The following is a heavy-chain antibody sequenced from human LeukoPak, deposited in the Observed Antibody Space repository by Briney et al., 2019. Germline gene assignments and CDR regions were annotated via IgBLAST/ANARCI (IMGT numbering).Heavy chain of an antibody. CDR1: GFTFSSYA. CDR2: ISGSGGST. CDR3: AKNEYVWGSYRYVYFDY. D-gene: IGHD3-16*02. V-gene: IGHV3-23*01. J-gene: IGHJ4*02. Sequence: GGSLRLSCAASGFTFSSYAMSWVRQAPGKGLEWVSAISGSGGSTYYADSVKGRFTISRDNSKNTLYLQMNSLRAEDTAVYYCAKNEYVWGSYRYVYFDYWGQGTLVTVSS.